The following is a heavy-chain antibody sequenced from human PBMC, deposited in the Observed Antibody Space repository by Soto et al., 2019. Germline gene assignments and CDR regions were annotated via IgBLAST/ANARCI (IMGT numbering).Heavy chain of an antibody. J-gene: IGHJ3*02. Sequence: SVKVSCKASGGTFSSYTISWVRQAPGQGLEWMGRIIPILGLANYAQKFQGRVTITADKSTSTAYMELSSLRSEDTAVYYCASAQSYYDSSGADAFDIWGQGTMVTVSS. CDR3: ASAQSYYDSSGADAFDI. D-gene: IGHD3-22*01. CDR1: GGTFSSYT. V-gene: IGHV1-69*02. CDR2: IIPILGLA.